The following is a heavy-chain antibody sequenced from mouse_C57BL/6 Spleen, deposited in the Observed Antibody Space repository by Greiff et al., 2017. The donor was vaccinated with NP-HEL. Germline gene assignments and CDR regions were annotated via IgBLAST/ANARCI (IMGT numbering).Heavy chain of an antibody. Sequence: EVKLVESGGGLVQPGGSMKLSCAASGFTFSDAWMDWVRQSPEKGLEWVAEIRNKANNHATYYAESVKGRFTISRDDSKSSVYLQMNSLRAEDTGIYYCTRPEWRDYAMDYWGQGTSVTVSS. CDR3: TRPEWRDYAMDY. J-gene: IGHJ4*01. CDR1: GFTFSDAW. V-gene: IGHV6-6*01. D-gene: IGHD1-3*01. CDR2: IRNKANNHAT.